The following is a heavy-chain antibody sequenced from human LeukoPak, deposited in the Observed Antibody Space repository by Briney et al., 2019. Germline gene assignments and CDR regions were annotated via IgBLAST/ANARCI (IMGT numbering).Heavy chain of an antibody. V-gene: IGHV3-74*01. D-gene: IGHD1-1*01. Sequence: GGSLRLSCVDSGFTSSSYWMHWVRQAPGKGLEWVSRINSDGSSTTYADSVKGRFTISRDNAKNTLSLQMNSLRAEDTAVYYCVRGQLERPFGFYYAMDVCGTRTPGSVS. J-gene: IGHJ6*04. CDR2: INSDGSST. CDR1: GFTSSSYW. CDR3: VRGQLERPFGFYYAMDV.